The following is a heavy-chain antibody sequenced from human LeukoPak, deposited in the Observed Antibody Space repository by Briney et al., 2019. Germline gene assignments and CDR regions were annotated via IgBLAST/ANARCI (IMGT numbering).Heavy chain of an antibody. CDR2: IYYGGST. J-gene: IGHJ5*02. V-gene: IGHV4-39*07. CDR1: GGSISGSSYY. Sequence: PSETLSLTCTVSGGSISGSSYYWGWIRQPPGKGLEWIVSIYYGGSTYYNPSLKSRVTISVDTSKNQFSLKLSSVTAADTAVYYCARGPWGVWGSYRPFDPWGQGTLVTVSS. CDR3: ARGPWGVWGSYRPFDP. D-gene: IGHD3-16*02.